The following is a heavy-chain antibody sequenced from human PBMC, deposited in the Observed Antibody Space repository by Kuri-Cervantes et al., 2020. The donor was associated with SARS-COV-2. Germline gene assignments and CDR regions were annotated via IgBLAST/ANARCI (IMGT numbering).Heavy chain of an antibody. CDR2: IRYDGSNK. V-gene: IGHV3-30*02. Sequence: GESLKISCAASGFTFSSYGMHWVRQAPGKGLEWVAFIRYDGSNKYYADSVKGRFTISRDNSKNTLYLQMNSLRAEDTAVYYCAKDSAPCGDYFDYWGQGTLVTVSS. J-gene: IGHJ4*02. D-gene: IGHD3-10*01. CDR3: AKDSAPCGDYFDY. CDR1: GFTFSSYG.